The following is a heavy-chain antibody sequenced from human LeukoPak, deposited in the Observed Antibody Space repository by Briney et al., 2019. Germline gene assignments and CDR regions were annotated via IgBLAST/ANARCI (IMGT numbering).Heavy chain of an antibody. Sequence: ASVKVSCKASGYTFTSYGISWGRQAPGHGLGWMGWLSAYNGDTNYEQKFPGRVTKTRDISTRTVYMELSSLRSEDTAVYYCAREVGGFGVVCYFDYWGQGNLVTVSS. CDR3: AREVGGFGVVCYFDY. D-gene: IGHD3-3*01. J-gene: IGHJ4*02. CDR2: LSAYNGDT. CDR1: GYTFTSYG. V-gene: IGHV1-18*01.